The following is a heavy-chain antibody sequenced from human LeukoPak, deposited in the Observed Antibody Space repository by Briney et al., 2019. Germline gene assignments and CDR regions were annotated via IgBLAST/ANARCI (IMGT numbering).Heavy chain of an antibody. CDR3: ARGVVVVPAANNWFAP. D-gene: IGHD2-2*01. J-gene: IGHJ5*02. V-gene: IGHV4-34*01. Sequence: SETLSLTCAVYGGSFSGYYWSWIRQPPGKGLEWIGEINHSGSTNYNPSLKSRVTISVDTSKNQFSLKLSSVTAADTAVYYCARGVVVVPAANNWFAPWGQGTLVTVSS. CDR1: GGSFSGYY. CDR2: INHSGST.